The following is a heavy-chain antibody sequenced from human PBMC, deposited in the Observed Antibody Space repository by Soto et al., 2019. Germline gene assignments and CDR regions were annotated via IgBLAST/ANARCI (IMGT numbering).Heavy chain of an antibody. CDR2: ISSSTSHT. CDR3: ARGRGASADYFDF. D-gene: IGHD1-26*01. CDR1: GFTFSDYY. V-gene: IGHV3-11*05. J-gene: IGHJ4*02. Sequence: QVQLVESGGGLVKPGGSLRLSCAVSGFTFSDYYMTWIRQAPGKGLEWVSYISSSTSHTNYADSVKGRFTISRDNAKNSLFLQMNSLRVEDTDVYYCARGRGASADYFDFWGQGTLVPVSS.